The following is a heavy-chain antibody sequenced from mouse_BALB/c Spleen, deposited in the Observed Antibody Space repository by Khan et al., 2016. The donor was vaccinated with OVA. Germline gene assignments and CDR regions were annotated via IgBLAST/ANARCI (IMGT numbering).Heavy chain of an antibody. CDR1: GYTFTSYW. CDR3: ARSSYYGRGLYAMDY. V-gene: IGHV1S41*01. J-gene: IGHJ4*01. Sequence: DLVEPGASVKLSCKASGYTFTSYWINWIKERPGQGLEWIGQIGPGSGSAYYNELFKGKATLTVDTSSSTLYIQLSSLSSEDSAVYFCARSSYYGRGLYAMDYWGQGTSVTVSS. D-gene: IGHD1-1*01. CDR2: IGPGSGSA.